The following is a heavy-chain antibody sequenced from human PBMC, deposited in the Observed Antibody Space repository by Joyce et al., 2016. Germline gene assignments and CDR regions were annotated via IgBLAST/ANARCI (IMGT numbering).Heavy chain of an antibody. V-gene: IGHV3-21*01. CDR1: GFMFSSYS. CDR3: ARSSYTNGIFDY. D-gene: IGHD2-8*01. CDR2: LSSSISYI. Sequence: EVQLVESGGGLVKPGGSLRLFCAASGFMFSSYSMSWVRQAPGKGLEWVSSLSSSISYIKYTDSVKGRFTISRDNAKNSLYLQMNSLRVEDTAVYYCARSSYTNGIFDYWGQGTLVTVSS. J-gene: IGHJ4*02.